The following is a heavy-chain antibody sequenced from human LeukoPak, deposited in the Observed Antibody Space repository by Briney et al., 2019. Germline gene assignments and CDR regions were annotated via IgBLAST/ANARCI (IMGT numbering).Heavy chain of an antibody. V-gene: IGHV1-46*01. CDR3: ARGHCSSTSCYRVYWYFDL. CDR2: INPSGGST. CDR1: GGTFSSYA. Sequence: ASVKVSCKASGGTFSSYAISWVRQAPGQGLEWMGIINPSGGSTSYAQKFQGRVTMTRDTSTSTVYMELSSLSSEDAAVYYCARGHCSSTSCYRVYWYFDLWGRGTLVTVSS. D-gene: IGHD2-2*02. J-gene: IGHJ2*01.